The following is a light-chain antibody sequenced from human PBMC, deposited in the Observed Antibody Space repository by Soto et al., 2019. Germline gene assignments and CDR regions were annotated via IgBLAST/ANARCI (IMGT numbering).Light chain of an antibody. Sequence: IQITHSPSALSASVLYRVTITFLASQSITNYLNWYQHKPGQAPNLLIYAASTLQAGVPSRFRGSGSGTDFTLTITSLQPEDSATYFCHQLISFPIPFGQGTRLEV. V-gene: IGKV1-39*01. J-gene: IGKJ5*01. CDR2: AAS. CDR1: QSITNY. CDR3: HQLISFPIP.